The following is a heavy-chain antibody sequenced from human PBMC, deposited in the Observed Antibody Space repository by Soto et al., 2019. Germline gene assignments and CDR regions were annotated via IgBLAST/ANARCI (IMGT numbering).Heavy chain of an antibody. V-gene: IGHV3-23*01. CDR2: LSAFDNT. CDR1: GFPFSRHA. Sequence: EVQLLESGGGLVQPGGSLRLSCAASGFPFSRHAMSLVRQAPGKGLEWVSTLSAFDNTYYADSVKGRFIISRDISKNTLSLQMNSLRVDDTAVYYCTKDPRAYSTNMGYYFDYWGQGSLVTVSS. D-gene: IGHD6-13*01. CDR3: TKDPRAYSTNMGYYFDY. J-gene: IGHJ4*02.